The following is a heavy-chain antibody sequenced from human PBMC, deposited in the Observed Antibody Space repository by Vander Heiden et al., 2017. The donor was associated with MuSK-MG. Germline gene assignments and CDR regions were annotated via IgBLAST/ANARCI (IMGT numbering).Heavy chain of an antibody. CDR3: ARDQNDYYDNPRAFDY. V-gene: IGHV3-64*01. D-gene: IGHD3-22*01. CDR2: ISSNGGST. J-gene: IGHJ4*02. Sequence: EVQLVESGGGLVQPGGSLRLSCAASGFTFSSYAMHWVRQAPGKGLEYVSAISSNGGSTYYANSVKGRFTISRDNSKNTLHLQMGSLRAEDMAVYYCARDQNDYYDNPRAFDYWGQGTLVTVYS. CDR1: GFTFSSYA.